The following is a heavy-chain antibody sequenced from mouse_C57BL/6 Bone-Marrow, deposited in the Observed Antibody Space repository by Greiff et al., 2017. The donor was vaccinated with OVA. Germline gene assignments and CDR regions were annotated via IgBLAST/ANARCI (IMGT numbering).Heavy chain of an antibody. J-gene: IGHJ1*03. CDR1: GYTFTNYW. CDR3: ARRGLTGTFYWYFDV. Sequence: VQLQQSGAELVKPGASVKLSCKASGYTFTNYWMHWVKQRPGQGLEWIGMIHPNSGSTNYNEKFKSKATLTVDKSSSTAYMQLSSLTSEDSAVYYCARRGLTGTFYWYFDVWGTGTTVTVSS. CDR2: IHPNSGST. D-gene: IGHD4-1*01. V-gene: IGHV1-64*01.